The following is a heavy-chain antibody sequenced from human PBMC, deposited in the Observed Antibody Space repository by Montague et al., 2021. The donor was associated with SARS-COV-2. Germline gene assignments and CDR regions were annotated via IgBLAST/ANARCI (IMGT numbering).Heavy chain of an antibody. CDR3: ARHRSYYENGFDP. Sequence: TLSLTCTVSGASISSGDDYWTWIRQPPGKGLEWIGYMSYSGSAYYSPSLQSRGVISGDTSKNQFSLKLTPVTAADTAMYYCARHRSYYENGFDPWGQGTLVTAAS. D-gene: IGHD3-3*01. CDR1: GASISSGDDY. V-gene: IGHV4-30-4*01. J-gene: IGHJ5*02. CDR2: MSYSGSA.